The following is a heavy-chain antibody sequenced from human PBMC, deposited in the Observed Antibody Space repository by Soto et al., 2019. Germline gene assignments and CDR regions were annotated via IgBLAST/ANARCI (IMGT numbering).Heavy chain of an antibody. J-gene: IGHJ6*02. CDR3: ARRRVVVGATPPYYYGMDV. V-gene: IGHV4-39*01. CDR2: IYYSGST. D-gene: IGHD1-26*01. Sequence: QLQLQESGPGLVKPSETLSLTCTVSGGSISSSSYYWGWIRQPPGKGLEWIGSIYYSGSTYYNPCLKSRVTISVDTSKNQFSLKLSSVTAADTAVYYCARRRVVVGATPPYYYGMDVWGQGTTVTVSS. CDR1: GGSISSSSYY.